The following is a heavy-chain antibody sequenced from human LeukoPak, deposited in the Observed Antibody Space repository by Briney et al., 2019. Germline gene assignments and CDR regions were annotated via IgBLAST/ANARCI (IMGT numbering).Heavy chain of an antibody. J-gene: IGHJ4*02. CDR1: GFTFSNYW. D-gene: IGHD2-2*01. Sequence: AGGSLRLSCSASGFTFSNYWMSWVRQAPGKGREWVANIKQDESEKYYVDSVKGRFTISRDNAKSSLYLQMNSLRAEDTAVYYCARALDSSSSRYQAFEEWGQGTLVTVSS. CDR3: ARALDSSSSRYQAFEE. V-gene: IGHV3-7*01. CDR2: IKQDESEK.